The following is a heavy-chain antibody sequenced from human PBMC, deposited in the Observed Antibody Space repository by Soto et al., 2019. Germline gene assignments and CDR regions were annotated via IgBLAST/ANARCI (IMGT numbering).Heavy chain of an antibody. CDR3: AXGXXXXWXGXXXXYGMDV. D-gene: IGHD3-10*01. Sequence: QVQLQESGPGLVKPSETLSLTCTVSGGSISSYYWSWIRQPPGKGLEWIGYIYYSGSTNYNPSLKSRVTISVDTSKNQFSLKLSSVTAADTAVYYCAXGXXXXWXGXXXXYGMDVWGQGTTVTVSS. J-gene: IGHJ6*02. CDR2: IYYSGST. V-gene: IGHV4-59*01. CDR1: GGSISSYY.